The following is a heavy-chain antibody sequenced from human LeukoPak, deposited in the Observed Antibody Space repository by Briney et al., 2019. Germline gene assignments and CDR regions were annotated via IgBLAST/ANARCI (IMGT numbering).Heavy chain of an antibody. V-gene: IGHV3-21*01. Sequence: VGALRCSRTASAFTCRGYRLIWLAHTPEKGMEWVSSIAGSGGYIYYADSVKGRFTISRDNAKNSLYLQMNSLRAEDTAVYYCAKFRLSNYDILTGYYYYFDYWGQGTLVTVSS. CDR3: AKFRLSNYDILTGYYYYFDY. CDR2: IAGSGGYI. J-gene: IGHJ4*02. D-gene: IGHD3-9*01. CDR1: AFTCRGYR.